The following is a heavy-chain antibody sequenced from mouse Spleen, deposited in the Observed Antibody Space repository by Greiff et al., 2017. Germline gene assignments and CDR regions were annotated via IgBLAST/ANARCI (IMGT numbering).Heavy chain of an antibody. Sequence: QVQLQQPGAELVKPGASVKLSCKASGYTFTSYWMQWVKQRPGQGLEWIGDIDPSDSYTNYNQKFKGKATLTVDTSSSTAYMQLSSLTSEDSAVYYCARQGKLTGTDYWGQGTTLTVSS. CDR1: GYTFTSYW. CDR3: ARQGKLTGTDY. J-gene: IGHJ2*01. V-gene: IGHV1-50*01. D-gene: IGHD4-1*01. CDR2: IDPSDSYT.